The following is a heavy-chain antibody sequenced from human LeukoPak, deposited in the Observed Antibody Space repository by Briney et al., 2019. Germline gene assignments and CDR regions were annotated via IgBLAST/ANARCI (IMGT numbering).Heavy chain of an antibody. CDR1: GFTFSSYE. Sequence: GGSLRLSCAASGFTFSSYEMNWVRQAPGKGLEWVSYISSSGSTIYYADSVKGRFTISRDNSKNTLYLQMNSLRAEDTAVYYCAKIYYSNYPDYWGQGTLVTVSS. D-gene: IGHD4-11*01. V-gene: IGHV3-48*03. J-gene: IGHJ4*02. CDR3: AKIYYSNYPDY. CDR2: ISSSGSTI.